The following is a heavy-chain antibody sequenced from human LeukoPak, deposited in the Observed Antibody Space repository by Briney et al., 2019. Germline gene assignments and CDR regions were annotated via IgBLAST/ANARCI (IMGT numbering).Heavy chain of an antibody. CDR1: GYTFSSYY. CDR2: INPSDGSS. Sequence: ASVKVSCKASGYTFSSYYIHWVRQAPGQGLEWMGIINPSDGSSNYAQNFQGRVTMTRDTSTSTVYMHLSSPRSDDTAVYYCARRAQRYVEWSRKTYYFDYWGQGTLVTVSS. CDR3: ARRAQRYVEWSRKTYYFDY. V-gene: IGHV1-46*01. J-gene: IGHJ4*02. D-gene: IGHD3-3*01.